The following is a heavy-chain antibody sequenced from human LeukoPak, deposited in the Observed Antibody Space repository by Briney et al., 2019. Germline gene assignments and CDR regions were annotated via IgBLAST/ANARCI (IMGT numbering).Heavy chain of an antibody. V-gene: IGHV3-30*02. Sequence: GGSLRLSCAASGFTFSSYGMHWVRQAPGKGLEWVAFIRYDGSNKYYADSVKGRFTISRDNAKNSLFLQMSSLRAEDTALYYCAKNVGSGSYFYLDYWGQGTLVTASS. CDR2: IRYDGSNK. D-gene: IGHD3-10*01. CDR3: AKNVGSGSYFYLDY. J-gene: IGHJ4*02. CDR1: GFTFSSYG.